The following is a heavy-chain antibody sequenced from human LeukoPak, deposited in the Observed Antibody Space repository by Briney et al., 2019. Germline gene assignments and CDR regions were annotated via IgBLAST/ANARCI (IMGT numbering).Heavy chain of an antibody. CDR1: GFTVRSNY. J-gene: IGHJ4*02. V-gene: IGHV3-66*01. CDR3: ARGKASSWPYFDY. Sequence: PGGSLRLSCAASGFTVRSNYMSWVRQAPGKGLECVSVIYSGGSTYYADSVKGRFTISRDNSKNTLYLQMNNLRAEETAVYYCARGKASSWPYFDYWGQGTLVTVSS. D-gene: IGHD6-13*01. CDR2: IYSGGST.